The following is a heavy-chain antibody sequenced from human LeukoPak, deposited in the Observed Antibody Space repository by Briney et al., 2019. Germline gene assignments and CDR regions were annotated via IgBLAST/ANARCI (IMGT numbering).Heavy chain of an antibody. CDR2: INPNSGGT. V-gene: IGHV1-2*02. CDR3: ARDADPYDSSGWLVY. D-gene: IGHD3-22*01. Sequence: ASVKVSCKASGYTFTGYYMHWVRQAPGQGLEWMGWINPNSGGTNYAQKFQGRVTMTRDTYISTAYMELSRLRSDDTAVYYCARDADPYDSSGWLVYWGQGTLVTVSS. J-gene: IGHJ4*02. CDR1: GYTFTGYY.